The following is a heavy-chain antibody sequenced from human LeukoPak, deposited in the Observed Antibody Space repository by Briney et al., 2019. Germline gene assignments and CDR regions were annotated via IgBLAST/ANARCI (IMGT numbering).Heavy chain of an antibody. V-gene: IGHV3-23*01. J-gene: IGHJ4*02. Sequence: GGSLRLSCAASGFTFSTYSMNWVRQAPGKGLEWVSAISGSGGRTYYADSVKGRFTISRDNSKNTLYLQMNSLRAEDTAVYYCAKDEWHCGGDCYLDYWGQGTLVTVSS. CDR3: AKDEWHCGGDCYLDY. CDR1: GFTFSTYS. CDR2: ISGSGGRT. D-gene: IGHD2-21*02.